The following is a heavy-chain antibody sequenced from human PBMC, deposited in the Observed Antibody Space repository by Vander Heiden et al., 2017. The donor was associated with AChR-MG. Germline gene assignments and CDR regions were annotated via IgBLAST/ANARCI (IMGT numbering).Heavy chain of an antibody. Sequence: QVQLQESGPGLVKPSQTLSLTCTVPGGSISSGGYYWSWIRQHPGKGLEWIGYIYYSGSTYYNPALKSRVTISVDTSKNKFSLKLRSATAADTAVYYYARGAAQGSGIDYWGQGTLVTVSS. CDR3: ARGAAQGSGIDY. CDR1: GGSISSGGYY. CDR2: IYYSGST. V-gene: IGHV4-31*03. D-gene: IGHD3-10*01. J-gene: IGHJ4*02.